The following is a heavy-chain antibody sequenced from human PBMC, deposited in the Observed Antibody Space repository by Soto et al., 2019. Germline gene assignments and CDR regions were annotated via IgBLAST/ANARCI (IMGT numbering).Heavy chain of an antibody. V-gene: IGHV3-23*01. Sequence: PRRLSCRAWGVTFANYAMHRVRQAPGKGLEWVSRVSAGGDNTDYADAVKGRFTISRDNSKNTLFLQMTSLRAEDTALYYCAKVPLRPYYFDYWGPGTMVTVSS. D-gene: IGHD4-17*01. CDR3: AKVPLRPYYFDY. J-gene: IGHJ4*02. CDR2: VSAGGDNT. CDR1: GVTFANYA.